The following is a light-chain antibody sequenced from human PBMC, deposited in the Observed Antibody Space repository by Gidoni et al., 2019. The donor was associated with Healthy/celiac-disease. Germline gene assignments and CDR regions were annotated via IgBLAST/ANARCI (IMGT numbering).Light chain of an antibody. V-gene: IGKV4-1*01. CDR1: QSVLYSSNNKNY. Sequence: DIVMTQSPDSLAVSLGERATINCKSSQSVLYSSNNKNYLAWYQQKPGQPPKLLIYWASTRESGVPDRLSGSGSGTDVTLTISSLQAEDVAVYYCQQYYSTPLTFGQXTKVEIK. CDR3: QQYYSTPLT. CDR2: WAS. J-gene: IGKJ1*01.